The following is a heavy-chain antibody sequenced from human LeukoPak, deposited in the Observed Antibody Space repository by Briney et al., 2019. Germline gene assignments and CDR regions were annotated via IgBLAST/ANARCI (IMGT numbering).Heavy chain of an antibody. V-gene: IGHV3-30-3*01. J-gene: IGHJ6*02. CDR3: AGARLGHCSGGSCFSYYYGMDV. Sequence: GRSLRLSCAASGFTFSSYAMHWVRQAPGKGLEWVAVISYDGSNKYYADSVKGRFTISRDNSKNTLYLQMNSLRAEDTAVYYCAGARLGHCSGGSCFSYYYGMDVWGQGTTVTVSS. D-gene: IGHD2-15*01. CDR2: ISYDGSNK. CDR1: GFTFSSYA.